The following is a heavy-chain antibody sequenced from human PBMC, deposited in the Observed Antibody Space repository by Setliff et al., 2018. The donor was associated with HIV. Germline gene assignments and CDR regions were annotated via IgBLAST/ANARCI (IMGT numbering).Heavy chain of an antibody. D-gene: IGHD6-13*01. J-gene: IGHJ6*02. CDR3: ASRPWGAAAGSRYGMDV. V-gene: IGHV4-39*01. CDR2: IYYSGST. Sequence: SETLSLTCTVSGGLISSSGSYWGWIRQPPGKGLEWIGSIYYSGSTYYNPSLKSRVTISVDTSKNQFSLKLSSVTAADTAVYYCASRPWGAAAGSRYGMDVWGLGTTVTVSS. CDR1: GGLISSSGSY.